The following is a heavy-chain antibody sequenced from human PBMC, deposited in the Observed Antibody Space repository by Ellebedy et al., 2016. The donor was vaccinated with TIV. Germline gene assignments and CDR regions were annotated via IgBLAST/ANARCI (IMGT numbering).Heavy chain of an antibody. CDR2: ISAYNGNT. V-gene: IGHV1-18*01. Sequence: ASVKVSXKASSYTFTSYGISWVRQAPGQGLEWMGWISAYNGNTNYAQKLQGRVTMTADTSTSTAYMELRSLRSDDTAVYYCARGRLTMVRGVSVFDYWGQGTLVTVSS. D-gene: IGHD3-10*01. CDR1: SYTFTSYG. J-gene: IGHJ4*02. CDR3: ARGRLTMVRGVSVFDY.